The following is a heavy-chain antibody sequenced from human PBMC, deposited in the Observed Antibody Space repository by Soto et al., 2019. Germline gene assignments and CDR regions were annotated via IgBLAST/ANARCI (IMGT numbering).Heavy chain of an antibody. CDR3: ARDWPSGVTRAGAFDI. CDR1: GGSISSYY. J-gene: IGHJ3*02. CDR2: IYYSGST. V-gene: IGHV4-59*01. Sequence: TSETLSLTCTVPGGSISSYYWSWIRQPPGKELEWIGYIYYSGSTNYNPSLKSRVTISVDTSKNQFSLKLSSVTAADTAVYYCARDWPSGVTRAGAFDIWGQGTMVTVSS. D-gene: IGHD7-27*01.